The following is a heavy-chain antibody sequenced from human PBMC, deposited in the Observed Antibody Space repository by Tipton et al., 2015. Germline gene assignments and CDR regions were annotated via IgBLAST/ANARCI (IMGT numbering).Heavy chain of an antibody. CDR1: GDSIRNFH. D-gene: IGHD5-24*01. V-gene: IGHV4-4*07. CDR2: IFVSGSV. CDR3: ARLGRWLEVDF. J-gene: IGHJ4*02. Sequence: PGLVKPSETLSLTCSVSGDSIRNFHWSWIRQPAGKGLEWIGRIFVSGSVDYNPSVQSRVSMSLDTSKDQFSLKLTSVTVADAAIYYCARLGRWLEVDFWGQGTLVTVSS.